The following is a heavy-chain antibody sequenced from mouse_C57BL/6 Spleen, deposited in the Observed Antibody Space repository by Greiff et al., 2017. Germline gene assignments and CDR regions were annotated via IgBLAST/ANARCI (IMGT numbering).Heavy chain of an antibody. D-gene: IGHD1-1*01. CDR1: GYSFTDYE. Sequence: VQLQQSGAELVRPGASVTLSCKASGYSFTDYELPWVKPTPVHGLEWIGAIDPETGGTAYNQKFKGKAILSADKSSSTAYMELRSLTAEDSAVYYGTRGVLRDDLDYWGQGTTLTVSS. J-gene: IGHJ2*01. V-gene: IGHV1-15*01. CDR3: TRGVLRDDLDY. CDR2: IDPETGGT.